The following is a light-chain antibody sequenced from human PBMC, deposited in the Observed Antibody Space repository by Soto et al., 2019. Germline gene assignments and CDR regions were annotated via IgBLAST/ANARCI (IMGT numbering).Light chain of an antibody. CDR1: RSNIGADFG. CDR3: QSYDRSLSGWV. CDR2: VNT. V-gene: IGLV1-40*01. J-gene: IGLJ3*02. Sequence: QSVMTQPPSVSGAPGQTIPISCTGSRSNIGADFGLHWYQQLPGAAPKIVIFVNTNRPSGLPDRFSGSKSGTSASLAITGLQAEDEADYYCQSYDRSLSGWVFGTGTKLTVL.